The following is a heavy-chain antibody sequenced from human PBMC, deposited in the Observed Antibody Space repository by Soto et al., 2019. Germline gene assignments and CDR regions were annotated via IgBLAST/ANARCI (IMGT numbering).Heavy chain of an antibody. Sequence: PGGSLRLSCAASGFIFSSYGMHWVRQAPGKGLEWVAVIWYDGSSKYYADSVKGRFTISRDNSKNTLYLQMNSLRAEDTAVYYCASGYDDDAFDIWGQGTMVTVS. J-gene: IGHJ3*02. CDR3: ASGYDDDAFDI. V-gene: IGHV3-33*01. CDR1: GFIFSSYG. D-gene: IGHD5-12*01. CDR2: IWYDGSSK.